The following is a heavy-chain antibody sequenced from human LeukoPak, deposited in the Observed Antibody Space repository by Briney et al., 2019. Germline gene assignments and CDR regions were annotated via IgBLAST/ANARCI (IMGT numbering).Heavy chain of an antibody. CDR1: GYTFTFYY. CDR2: INPHSDAT. D-gene: IGHD1-26*01. J-gene: IGHJ4*02. V-gene: IGHV1-2*02. CDR3: ATVVGARGGDYFDY. Sequence: ASVRVSCKASGYTFTFYYIHWVRQAPGQGLEWMGWINPHSDATNYAQHFQGRVTMTRDTSISTAYMELSRLRSDDTAVYYCATVVGARGGDYFDYWGQGTLVTVSS.